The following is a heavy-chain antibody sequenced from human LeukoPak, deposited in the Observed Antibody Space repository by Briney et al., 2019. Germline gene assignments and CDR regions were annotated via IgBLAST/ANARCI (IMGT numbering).Heavy chain of an antibody. J-gene: IGHJ3*02. D-gene: IGHD6-19*01. Sequence: GGSLRLSCASSGFTFSSYEMNWVREAPGKGLDWVSYISSRSFTIYFADSVKGRFTISRDNAKNSLYLEMNSLRDEDTAVYYCARSVIAVAGYDAFDIWGQGTVVTISS. CDR3: ARSVIAVAGYDAFDI. CDR1: GFTFSSYE. V-gene: IGHV3-48*02. CDR2: ISSRSFTI.